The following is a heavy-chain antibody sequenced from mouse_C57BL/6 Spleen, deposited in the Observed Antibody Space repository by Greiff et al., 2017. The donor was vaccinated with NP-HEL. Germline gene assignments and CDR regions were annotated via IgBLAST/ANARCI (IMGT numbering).Heavy chain of an antibody. Sequence: VQLQQPGAELVKPGASVKMSCKASGYTFTSYWITWVKQRPGQGLEWIGDIYPGSGSTNYNEKLKSKATLTVDTSSSTAYMQLSSLTSEDSAVYYCARYDSRYFDVWGTVTTVTVSS. V-gene: IGHV1-55*01. CDR1: GYTFTSYW. J-gene: IGHJ1*03. CDR2: IYPGSGST. CDR3: ARYDSRYFDV. D-gene: IGHD2-12*01.